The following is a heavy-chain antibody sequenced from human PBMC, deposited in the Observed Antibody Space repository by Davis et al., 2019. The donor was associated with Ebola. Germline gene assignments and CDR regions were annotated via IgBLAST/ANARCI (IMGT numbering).Heavy chain of an antibody. CDR3: AKGDNSGWYGVDY. Sequence: GESLKISCAASGFTFGVYSMNWVRQAPGKGLEWVSYISSTSGITSYADSVKGRFTISRDNAKNSLYLQMNSLRDEDTAVYYCAKGDNSGWYGVDYWGQGTLVTVSS. CDR2: ISSTSGIT. J-gene: IGHJ4*02. V-gene: IGHV3-48*02. CDR1: GFTFGVYS. D-gene: IGHD6-19*01.